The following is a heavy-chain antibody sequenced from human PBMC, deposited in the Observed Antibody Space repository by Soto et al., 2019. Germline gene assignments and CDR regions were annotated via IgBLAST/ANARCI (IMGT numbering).Heavy chain of an antibody. Sequence: EVQLVESGGGLVQPGGSLRLSCEASGFTFSNFGINWVRQAPGKGLEWVSHISSSSTTIYYAESVKGPFTISRDNATNSLYLQMSSLRGEDTAVYYCETSFTTTKGTTAWGQGTLVTGSS. CDR2: ISSSSTTI. CDR3: ETSFTTTKGTTA. J-gene: IGHJ4*02. V-gene: IGHV3-48*01. CDR1: GFTFSNFG. D-gene: IGHD2-8*01.